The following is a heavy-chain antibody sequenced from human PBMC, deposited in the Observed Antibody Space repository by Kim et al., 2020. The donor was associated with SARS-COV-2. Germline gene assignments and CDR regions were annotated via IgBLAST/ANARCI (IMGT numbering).Heavy chain of an antibody. CDR2: TYYKSKWYY. CDR3: ARDHSGGYRWYFDL. D-gene: IGHD5-12*01. CDR1: GDSVSSNSAT. Sequence: SQTLSLTCAISGDSVSSNSATWNWIRQSPSRGLEWLGRTYYKSKWYYDYEVSVKSRITINPDTSKNQFSLHLNSVTPEDTAMYYCARDHSGGYRWYFDLWGPGTLVSVS. J-gene: IGHJ2*01. V-gene: IGHV6-1*01.